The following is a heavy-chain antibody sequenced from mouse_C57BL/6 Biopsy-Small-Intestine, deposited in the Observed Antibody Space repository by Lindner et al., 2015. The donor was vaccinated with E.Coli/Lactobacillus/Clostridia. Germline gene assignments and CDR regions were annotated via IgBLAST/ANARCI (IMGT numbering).Heavy chain of an antibody. V-gene: IGHV1-18*01. CDR3: ARSYGSAWFAN. Sequence: VQLQESGAELMKPGASVKLSCKATGYTFTDYNMDWVKQSHGKSLEWIGDINPKNGGTFYNQKFKGKATLTVDKSSNTAYMELRSLTSEDTAVYFCARSYGSAWFANWGQGTLVTVSA. CDR2: INPKNGGT. D-gene: IGHD2-2*01. CDR1: GYTFTDYN. J-gene: IGHJ3*01.